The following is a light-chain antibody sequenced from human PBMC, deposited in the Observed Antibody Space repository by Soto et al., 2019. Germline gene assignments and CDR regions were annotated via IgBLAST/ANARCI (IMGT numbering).Light chain of an antibody. Sequence: DIQMTQSPSSLSASVGDRVTITCRASQNSNNYLNWYQQRPGKAPKLLIYAASTLQSGVPSRFSGSGSGTDFTLAISSLQPEDFATYYCQQSYIEPWGTCGQGTKVESK. CDR3: QQSYIEPWGT. CDR2: AAS. J-gene: IGKJ1*01. CDR1: QNSNNY. V-gene: IGKV1-39*01.